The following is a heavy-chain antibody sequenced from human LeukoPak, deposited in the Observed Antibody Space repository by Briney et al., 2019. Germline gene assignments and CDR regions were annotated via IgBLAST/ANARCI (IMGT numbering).Heavy chain of an antibody. V-gene: IGHV1-46*01. D-gene: IGHD2-15*01. J-gene: IGHJ4*02. CDR1: VYTFTRYF. CDR2: INPSGGST. CDR3: AREGGGGIDIEPSFDY. Sequence: GAPVKVSCKASVYTFTRYFIHWVRQAPGRGLEWMGTINPSGGSTGYAQKFQGRVTMTRDTSTSTVYMELSSLRSEDTAVYYCAREGGGGIDIEPSFDYWGQGTLVTVSS.